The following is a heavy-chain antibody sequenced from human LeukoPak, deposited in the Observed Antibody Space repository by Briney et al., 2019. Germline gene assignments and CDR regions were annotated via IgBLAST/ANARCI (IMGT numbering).Heavy chain of an antibody. CDR2: ISASGGSR. J-gene: IGHJ4*02. Sequence: GGSLRLSCVASGFTVSSNYMSWVRQAPGKGLEWVSTISASGGSRYYADSVKGRFTIARDTSKNTLYLQVNSLRVEDTAVYYCTKDLSFWDNWGQGTLVTVSS. CDR1: GFTVSSNY. V-gene: IGHV3-23*01. CDR3: TKDLSFWDN. D-gene: IGHD3-3*01.